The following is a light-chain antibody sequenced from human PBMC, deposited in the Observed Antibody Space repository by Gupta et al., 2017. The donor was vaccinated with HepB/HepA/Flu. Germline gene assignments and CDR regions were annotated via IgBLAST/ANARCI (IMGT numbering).Light chain of an antibody. CDR1: QSISSY. J-gene: IGKJ3*01. Sequence: DIQMTQSPSSLSASVGDRVTITCRASQSISSYLNWYQQKPGKAPKLLIYAASSLQSGVPSRFSGSGSGTXFTLTIXRLQPEDFATYYCQQSDRTPRTFGXGTKVDIK. CDR2: AAS. CDR3: QQSDRTPRT. V-gene: IGKV1-39*01.